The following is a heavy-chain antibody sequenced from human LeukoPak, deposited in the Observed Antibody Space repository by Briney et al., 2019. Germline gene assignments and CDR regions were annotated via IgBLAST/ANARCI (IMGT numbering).Heavy chain of an antibody. CDR1: GFTFSSYA. J-gene: IGHJ4*02. Sequence: GRSLRLSCAASGFTFSSYAMHWVRQAPGKGLEWVAVISYDGSNKYYADSVKGRFTISRDNSKNTLYLQMNSLRAEDTAVYYCARDRGIAAAGKDFDYWGQGTLVTVSS. CDR3: ARDRGIAAAGKDFDY. V-gene: IGHV3-30*04. D-gene: IGHD6-13*01. CDR2: ISYDGSNK.